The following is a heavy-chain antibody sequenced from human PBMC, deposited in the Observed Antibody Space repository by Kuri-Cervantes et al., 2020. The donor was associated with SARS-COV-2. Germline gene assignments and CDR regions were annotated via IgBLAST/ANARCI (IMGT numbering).Heavy chain of an antibody. J-gene: IGHJ4*02. V-gene: IGHV1-2*02. D-gene: IGHD3-22*01. CDR1: GYTFTSYY. CDR3: ATVSGDYYDSSGYYPAFDY. Sequence: ASVKVSCKASGYTFTSYYMHWVRQAPGQGLEWMGWINPNSGGTNYAQKFQGRVTMTEDTSTDTAYMELSSLRSEDTAVHYCATVSGDYYDSSGYYPAFDYWGQGTLVTVSS. CDR2: INPNSGGT.